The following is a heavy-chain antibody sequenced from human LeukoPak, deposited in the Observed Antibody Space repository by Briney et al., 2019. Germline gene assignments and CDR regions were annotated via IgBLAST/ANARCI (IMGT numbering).Heavy chain of an antibody. D-gene: IGHD2-2*01. CDR2: TYYRSTWYN. V-gene: IGHV6-1*01. CDR3: ARRLTQYDCFDP. Sequence: SQTLSLTCALSGDSVSSNSVTWNWIRQSPSRGLELLGRTYYRSTWYNDYAVSVRGRITVNPDTSKNQFSLHLNSVTPEDTAVYYCARRLTQYDCFDPWGQGILVTVSS. CDR1: GDSVSSNSVT. J-gene: IGHJ5*02.